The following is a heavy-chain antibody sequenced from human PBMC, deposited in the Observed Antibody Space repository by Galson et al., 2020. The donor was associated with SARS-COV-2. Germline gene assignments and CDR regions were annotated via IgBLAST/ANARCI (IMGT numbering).Heavy chain of an antibody. J-gene: IGHJ6*02. CDR3: ARGGVGSRLHFGMDV. D-gene: IGHD1-26*01. CDR1: GGSFTGYY. Sequence: SQTLSLTCTVSGGSFTGYYWTWIRQTPGEGLEWIGYVSYDGATTYNPSLNRRVSIPLDTSKNQFSLRLTSVTAADTAVYFCARGGVGSRLHFGMDVWGQGTTVTVSS. V-gene: IGHV4-59*01. CDR2: VSYDGAT.